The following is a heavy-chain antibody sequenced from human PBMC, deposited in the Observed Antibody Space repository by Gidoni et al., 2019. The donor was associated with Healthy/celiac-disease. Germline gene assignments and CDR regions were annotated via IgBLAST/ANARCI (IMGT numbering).Heavy chain of an antibody. J-gene: IGHJ3*02. CDR2: LSWNSGSI. Sequence: EVTLVESGGGFVQPGRYLRLSCAASGCTFDAYAMHWVRQAPGKCLEWVSGLSWNSGSIGYADSVKGLFTISSDNAKNSLYLQMNSLRAEDTALYYCAKAYLTGENLYYYDSKGAFDIWGQGTMVTVSS. D-gene: IGHD3-22*01. CDR3: AKAYLTGENLYYYDSKGAFDI. CDR1: GCTFDAYA. V-gene: IGHV3-9*01.